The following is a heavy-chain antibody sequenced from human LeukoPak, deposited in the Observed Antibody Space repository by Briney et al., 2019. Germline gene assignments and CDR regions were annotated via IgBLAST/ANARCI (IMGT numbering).Heavy chain of an antibody. J-gene: IGHJ4*02. CDR1: GGTFSSYA. CDR2: IIPILGIA. V-gene: IGHV1-69*04. CDR3: ARDVYEDQLPHGGGYYFDY. D-gene: IGHD2-2*01. Sequence: ASVKVSCKASGGTFSSYAISWVRQAPGQGLEWMGRIIPILGIANYAQKFQGRVTITADKSTSTAYMELSSLRSEDTAVYYCARDVYEDQLPHGGGYYFDYWGQGTLVTVSS.